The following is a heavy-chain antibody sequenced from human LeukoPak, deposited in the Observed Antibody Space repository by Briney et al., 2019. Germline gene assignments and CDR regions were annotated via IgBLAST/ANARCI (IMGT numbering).Heavy chain of an antibody. Sequence: SETLSPTCTVSGGSISSGDYYWSWIRQPPGKGLEWIGYIYYSGSTYYNPSLKSRVTISVDTSKNQFSLKLSSVTAADTAVYYCARTTAMVTRWFDPWGQGTLVTVSS. CDR2: IYYSGST. J-gene: IGHJ5*02. CDR3: ARTTAMVTRWFDP. D-gene: IGHD5-18*01. CDR1: GGSISSGDYY. V-gene: IGHV4-30-4*01.